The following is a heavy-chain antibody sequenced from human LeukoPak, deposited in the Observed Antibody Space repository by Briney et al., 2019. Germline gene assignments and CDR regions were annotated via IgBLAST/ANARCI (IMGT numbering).Heavy chain of an antibody. Sequence: GASVKVSCKASGGTFSSYAISWVRQAPGQGLEWMGGIIPIFGTANYAQKFQGRVTITADESTSTAYMELSSLRSEDTAVYYCARVPVNYDILSRGQYYYYYYMDVWGKGTTVTISS. CDR3: ARVPVNYDILSRGQYYYYYYMDV. CDR2: IIPIFGTA. V-gene: IGHV1-69*13. J-gene: IGHJ6*03. CDR1: GGTFSSYA. D-gene: IGHD3-9*01.